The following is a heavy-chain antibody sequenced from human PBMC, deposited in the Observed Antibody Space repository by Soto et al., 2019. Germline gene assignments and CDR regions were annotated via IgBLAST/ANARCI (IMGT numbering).Heavy chain of an antibody. Sequence: ATGNVSCKASVYTFTSHAIHWVRQAPGQRLEWMGWINSGNRNAKXXQNFQGTVXITRDTSTSTSXMELRXLRSEDTAVYYCARGFPLSFDPWGQGTLVTVSX. CDR2: INSGNRNA. D-gene: IGHD3-3*01. CDR1: VYTFTSHA. J-gene: IGHJ5*02. CDR3: ARGFPLSFDP. V-gene: IGHV1-3*01.